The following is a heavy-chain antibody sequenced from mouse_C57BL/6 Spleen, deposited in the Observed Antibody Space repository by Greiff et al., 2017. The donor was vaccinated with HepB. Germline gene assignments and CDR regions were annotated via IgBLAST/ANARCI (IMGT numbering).Heavy chain of an antibody. V-gene: IGHV5-4*01. J-gene: IGHJ1*03. Sequence: EVQLVESGGGLVKPGGSLKLSCAASGFTFSSYAMSWVRQTPEKRLEWVATISDGGSYTYYPDNVKGRFTISRDNAKNNLYLQMSHLKSEDTAMYYGANYGSSYDWYFDVWGTGTTVTVSS. CDR2: ISDGGSYT. CDR3: ANYGSSYDWYFDV. CDR1: GFTFSSYA. D-gene: IGHD1-1*01.